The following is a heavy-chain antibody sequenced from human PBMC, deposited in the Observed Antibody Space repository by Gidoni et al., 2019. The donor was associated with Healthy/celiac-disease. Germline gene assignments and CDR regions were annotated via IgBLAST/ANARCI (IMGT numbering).Heavy chain of an antibody. CDR2: INPSGGST. CDR1: GYTFTSYY. J-gene: IGHJ6*02. V-gene: IGHV1-46*01. Sequence: QVQLVQSGAEVKKPGASVKVSCKASGYTFTSYYMLWVRQGPGQGLEWMGIINPSGGSTSYAQKFQGRVTMTRDTSTSTVYMELSSLRSEDTAVYYCARVQSRGYCSSTSCPVGMDVWGQGTTVTVSS. D-gene: IGHD2-2*01. CDR3: ARVQSRGYCSSTSCPVGMDV.